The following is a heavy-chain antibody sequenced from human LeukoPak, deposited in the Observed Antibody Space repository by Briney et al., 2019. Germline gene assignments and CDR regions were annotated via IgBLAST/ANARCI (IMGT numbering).Heavy chain of an antibody. J-gene: IGHJ4*02. D-gene: IGHD3-22*01. CDR2: INPIGGGT. CDR3: ARDNGRGYPVYFVY. Sequence: AASVKVSCKASGYSFTGYYIHWVRQAPGQGLEWMGWINPIGGGTNYAQKFQGRVTMTRDTSITTAYMEMSSLRSDDTAVYYCARDNGRGYPVYFVYWGQGTLVTVSS. CDR1: GYSFTGYY. V-gene: IGHV1-2*02.